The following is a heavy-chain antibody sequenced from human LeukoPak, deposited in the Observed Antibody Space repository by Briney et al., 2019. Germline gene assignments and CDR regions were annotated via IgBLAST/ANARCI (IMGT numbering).Heavy chain of an antibody. CDR3: ARDHRSGYDWDAFDI. CDR2: INPSGGST. J-gene: IGHJ3*02. D-gene: IGHD5-12*01. CDR1: GYTFTSYH. V-gene: IGHV1-46*01. Sequence: ASVKVSCKASGYTFTSYHMHWVRQAPGQGLEWMGIINPSGGSTSYAQKFQGRVTMTRDTSTSTVYMELSSLRSEDTAVYYCARDHRSGYDWDAFDIWGQGTMVTVSS.